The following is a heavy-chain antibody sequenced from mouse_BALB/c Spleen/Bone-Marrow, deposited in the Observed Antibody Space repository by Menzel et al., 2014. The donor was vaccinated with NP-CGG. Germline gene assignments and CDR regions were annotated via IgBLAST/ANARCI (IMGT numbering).Heavy chain of an antibody. CDR3: ARQIYFPYFDY. D-gene: IGHD2-1*01. Sequence: EVMLVESGGGLVQPGGSLRLSCAASGFTFSSYTTSWVRQTPEKRLEWVAYISNGGGSTYYPDTVKGRFTISRDNAKNTLYLQMSSLKSEDTAMYYCARQIYFPYFDYWGQGTTLTVSS. V-gene: IGHV5-12-2*01. J-gene: IGHJ2*01. CDR1: GFTFSSYT. CDR2: ISNGGGST.